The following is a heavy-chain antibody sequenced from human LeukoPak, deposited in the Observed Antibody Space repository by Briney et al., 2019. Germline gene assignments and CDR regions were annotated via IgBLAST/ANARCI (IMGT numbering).Heavy chain of an antibody. Sequence: GASVKASCKASGFTLIDYIHWVRQDPRQGLQWMGWIKPNSGDTEYAQKFQGRVTMTRDTSISTVYMELSSLRSDDTAVYYCARADSVPAGDYHYWYMDVWGKGTTVTVSS. CDR1: GFTLIDY. CDR2: IKPNSGDT. J-gene: IGHJ6*03. CDR3: ARADSVPAGDYHYWYMDV. V-gene: IGHV1-2*02. D-gene: IGHD6-13*01.